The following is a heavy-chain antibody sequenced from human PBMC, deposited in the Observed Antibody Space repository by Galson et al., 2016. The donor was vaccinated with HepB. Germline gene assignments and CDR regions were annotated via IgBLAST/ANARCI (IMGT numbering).Heavy chain of an antibody. V-gene: IGHV3-9*01. J-gene: IGHJ6*02. CDR2: ISWNSDTI. CDR3: AKDIPSKYYYDTSGYYSGSYFYGVDV. Sequence: SLRLSCATSGFTFEDYTMHWVRQGPGKGPEWVSGISWNSDTIGYADSVKGRFTISRDNARNSLYLQMNSLRTEDTALYYCAKDIPSKYYYDTSGYYSGSYFYGVDVWGQGTTVTVSS. D-gene: IGHD3-22*01. CDR1: GFTFEDYT.